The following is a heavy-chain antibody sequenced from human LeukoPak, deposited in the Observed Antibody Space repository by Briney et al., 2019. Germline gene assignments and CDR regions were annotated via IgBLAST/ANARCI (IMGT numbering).Heavy chain of an antibody. V-gene: IGHV4-39*01. D-gene: IGHD6-13*01. J-gene: IGHJ4*02. CDR3: ARHLWQQLAFFDY. CDR1: GGSISSSSYY. Sequence: NPSETLSLTCTVSGGSISSSSYYWGWIRQPPGKGLEWIGSIYYSGSTYYNPSLKSRVTISVDTSKNQFSLKLSSVTAADTAVYHCARHLWQQLAFFDYWGQGTLVTVSS. CDR2: IYYSGST.